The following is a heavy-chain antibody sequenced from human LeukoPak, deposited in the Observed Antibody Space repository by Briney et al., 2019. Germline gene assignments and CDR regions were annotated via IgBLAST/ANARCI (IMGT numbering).Heavy chain of an antibody. Sequence: GGSLRLSCEASGFTFSIYWMNWARQAPGKGLEWVSSIDSSGGYMFYADSVKGRFIISRDNAKDSLYLQMNSLRVEDTAVYYCLRGDRRDYWGQGTLVTVSS. CDR3: LRGDRRDY. V-gene: IGHV3-21*06. J-gene: IGHJ4*02. CDR2: IDSSGGYM. CDR1: GFTFSIYW.